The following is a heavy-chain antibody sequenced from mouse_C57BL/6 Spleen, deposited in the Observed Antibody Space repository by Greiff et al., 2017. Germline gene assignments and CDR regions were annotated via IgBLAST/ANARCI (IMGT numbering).Heavy chain of an antibody. V-gene: IGHV1-63*01. CDR1: GYTFTNYW. CDR2: IYPGGGYT. Sequence: VKLQESGAELVRPGTSVKMSCKASGYTFTNYWIGWAKQRPGHGLEWIGDIYPGGGYTNYNEKFKGKATLTADKSSSTAYMQFSSLTSEDSAIYYCARGEYLYAMDYWGQGTSVTVSS. D-gene: IGHD5-1*01. J-gene: IGHJ4*01. CDR3: ARGEYLYAMDY.